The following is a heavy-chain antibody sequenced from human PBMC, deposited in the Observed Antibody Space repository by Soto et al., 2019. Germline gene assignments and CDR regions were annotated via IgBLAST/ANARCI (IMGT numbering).Heavy chain of an antibody. CDR2: IYWNDDK. J-gene: IGHJ5*02. V-gene: IGHV2-5*01. CDR1: GFSLRTSGVG. CDR3: AKCGSSGWYGWFDP. Sequence: SGPTLVNPTQSLTLTCIFSGFSLRTSGVGVGWIRQPPGKALEWLGFIYWNDDKRYSPSLKSRLTITKDTSKNQVVLTMTNMDPVDTATYYCAKCGSSGWYGWFDPWGQGILVTVSS. D-gene: IGHD6-19*01.